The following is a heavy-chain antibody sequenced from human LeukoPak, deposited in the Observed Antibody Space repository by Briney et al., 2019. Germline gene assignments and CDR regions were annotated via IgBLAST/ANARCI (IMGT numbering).Heavy chain of an antibody. J-gene: IGHJ5*02. Sequence: ASVKVSCKAYGYAFTGYYMHWVRQAPGQGLEWMGWINPNSGCTNYAQKFQGRVTMTRDTSISTAYMELRSLRSDDTAVYYCARDRRITIFGVVSRNNWFDPWGQGTLVTVSS. D-gene: IGHD3-3*01. CDR2: INPNSGCT. CDR3: ARDRRITIFGVVSRNNWFDP. V-gene: IGHV1-2*02. CDR1: GYAFTGYY.